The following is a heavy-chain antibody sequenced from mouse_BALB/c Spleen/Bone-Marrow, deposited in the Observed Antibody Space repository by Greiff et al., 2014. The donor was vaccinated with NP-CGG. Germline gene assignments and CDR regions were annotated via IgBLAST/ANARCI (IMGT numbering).Heavy chain of an antibody. J-gene: IGHJ4*01. CDR3: ARDTMDY. Sequence: VNLVESGPELVKPGASVRISCKASGYTFTSYYIHWVKQRPGQGLEWIGWIYPGNVNTKYNEKFKGKATLTADKSSSTAYMQLSSLTSEDSAVYFCARDTMDYWGQGTSVTVSP. CDR1: GYTFTSYY. V-gene: IGHV1S56*01. CDR2: IYPGNVNT.